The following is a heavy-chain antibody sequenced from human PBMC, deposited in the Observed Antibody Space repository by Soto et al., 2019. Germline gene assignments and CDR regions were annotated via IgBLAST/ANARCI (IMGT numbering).Heavy chain of an antibody. CDR3: AREECIDTSCYPGDY. D-gene: IGHD3-22*01. CDR1: GYTFTNYD. J-gene: IGHJ4*02. Sequence: EASVKVSCKASGYTFTNYDFSWVRQAPGQGLEWMGWISAHNGYTNYAQRFQGRVTMTIDTSTNTAYMELRGLRSDDTAVYYCAREECIDTSCYPGDYWGQGTLVTVSS. V-gene: IGHV1-18*01. CDR2: ISAHNGYT.